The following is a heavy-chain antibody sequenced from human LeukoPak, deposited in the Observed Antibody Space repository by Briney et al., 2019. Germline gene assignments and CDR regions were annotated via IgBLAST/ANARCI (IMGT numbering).Heavy chain of an antibody. J-gene: IGHJ4*02. V-gene: IGHV4-39*07. Sequence: SETLSLTCTVSGGSISSSGYYWGWIRQPPGKGLEWIGIIYYSGTTYYNPSLKSRVTISIDTSKNQFSLKLTSVTAADTAVYYCAISSSWTRYYFDYWGQGTLVTVSS. D-gene: IGHD6-13*01. CDR1: GGSISSSGYY. CDR2: IYYSGTT. CDR3: AISSSWTRYYFDY.